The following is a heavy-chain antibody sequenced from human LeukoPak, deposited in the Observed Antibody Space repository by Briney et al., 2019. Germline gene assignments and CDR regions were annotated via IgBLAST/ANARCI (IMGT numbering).Heavy chain of an antibody. D-gene: IGHD3-16*02. CDR2: ISYDGSNK. CDR1: GFTVSSYG. J-gene: IGHJ4*02. V-gene: IGHV3-30*18. Sequence: PGGSLRLSCAASGFTVSSYGMHWVRQAPGKGLEWVAVISYDGSNKYYADSVKGRFTISRDNSKNTLYLQMNSLRAEDTAVYYCAKDLMITFGGVIVPLDYWGQGTLVTVSS. CDR3: AKDLMITFGGVIVPLDY.